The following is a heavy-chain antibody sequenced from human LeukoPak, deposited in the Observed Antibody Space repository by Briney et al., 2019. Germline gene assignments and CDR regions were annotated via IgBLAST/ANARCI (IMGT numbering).Heavy chain of an antibody. CDR2: ISASGAST. Sequence: GGSLRLSCAASGFTFSSYWMHWVRQAPGKGLEWVSAISASGASTYYADSLKGRFTISRDNAKNSLYLQMNSLRAEDTAVYYCARDKIVGATHFDYWGQGTLVTVSS. D-gene: IGHD1-26*01. V-gene: IGHV3-21*01. CDR1: GFTFSSYW. CDR3: ARDKIVGATHFDY. J-gene: IGHJ4*02.